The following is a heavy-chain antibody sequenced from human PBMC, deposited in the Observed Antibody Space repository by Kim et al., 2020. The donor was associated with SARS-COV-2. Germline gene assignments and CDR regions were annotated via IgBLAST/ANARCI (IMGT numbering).Heavy chain of an antibody. CDR2: TIENYNSVTT. V-gene: IGHV3-49*03. Sequence: GGSLILSCAASGFKFGDFAIAWFLQAPGEWLELVSFTIENYNSVTTDDAACVKGRFDITRDESTNITYLQMDSLKTEDTAVYYCTTFPHWGSFRPYEFWGQGSLVTVSS. J-gene: IGHJ4*02. D-gene: IGHD3-16*02. CDR3: TTFPHWGSFRPYEF. CDR1: GFKFGDFA.